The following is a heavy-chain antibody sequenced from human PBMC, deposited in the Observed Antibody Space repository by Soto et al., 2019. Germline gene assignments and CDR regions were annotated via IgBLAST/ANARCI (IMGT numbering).Heavy chain of an antibody. D-gene: IGHD6-6*01. CDR2: IYPGDSDT. CDR3: ARLPRSIAARLNWFDP. CDR1: GYTFSNFW. V-gene: IGHV5-51*01. Sequence: PGESLKISCQCSGYTFSNFWIGWVRQMPGKGLEWMGIIYPGDSDTRYSPSFQGQVTISADKSISTAYLQWSSLKASDTAMYYCARLPRSIAARLNWFDPWGQGTLVTVSS. J-gene: IGHJ5*02.